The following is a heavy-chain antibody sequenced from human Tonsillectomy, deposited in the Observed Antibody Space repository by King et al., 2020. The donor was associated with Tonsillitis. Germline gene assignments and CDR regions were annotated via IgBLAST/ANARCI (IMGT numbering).Heavy chain of an antibody. CDR2: INPNSGGT. Sequence: HVQLVQSGAEVKKPGASVKVSCKASGYTFTGYYMHWVRQAPGQGLEWMGWINPNSGGTNYAQKFQGWVTMTRDTSISTAYMELSRLRSDDTAVYYCARVVFSRLDIDAFDIWGQGTMVTVSS. CDR3: ARVVFSRLDIDAFDI. CDR1: GYTFTGYY. D-gene: IGHD2-2*03. V-gene: IGHV1-2*04. J-gene: IGHJ3*02.